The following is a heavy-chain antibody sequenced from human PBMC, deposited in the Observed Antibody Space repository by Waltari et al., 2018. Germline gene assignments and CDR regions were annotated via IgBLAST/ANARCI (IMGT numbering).Heavy chain of an antibody. CDR3: ARCRAAAGSSAFDS. V-gene: IGHV5-51*01. CDR2: IYPGDSDT. CDR1: GYTFTRYW. Sequence: EVQLVQSGAEIRKPGESLKISCKASGYTFTRYWNAWVRQMPGKGLEWMGAIYPGDSDTRYSPSFQGQVSFAADKSSTTAYLQWSSLKASDTAMYYCARCRAAAGSSAFDSWGQGTLITVSS. J-gene: IGHJ4*02. D-gene: IGHD6-13*01.